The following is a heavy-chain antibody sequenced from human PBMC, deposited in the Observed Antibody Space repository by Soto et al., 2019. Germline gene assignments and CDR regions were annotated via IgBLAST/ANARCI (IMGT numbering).Heavy chain of an antibody. CDR3: ARGGYYGSGSYSQYYYGMDV. CDR2: IYYSGST. Sequence: QLQLQESGPGLVKPSETLSLTCTVSGGSISSSSYYWGWIRQPPGKGLEWIGSIYYSGSTYYNPSLKSRVTISVDTSKNQFSLKLSSVTAADTAVYYCARGGYYGSGSYSQYYYGMDVWGQGTTVTVSS. CDR1: GGSISSSSYY. D-gene: IGHD3-10*01. J-gene: IGHJ6*02. V-gene: IGHV4-39*01.